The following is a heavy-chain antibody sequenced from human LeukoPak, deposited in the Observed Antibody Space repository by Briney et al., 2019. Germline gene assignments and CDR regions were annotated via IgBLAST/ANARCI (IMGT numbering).Heavy chain of an antibody. Sequence: GGSLRLSCAASGFTFSSYAMYWVRQAPGKGLLWVSRISSDGSSTIYADSVKGRFTISRDIAKNTLYLQMNSLRAEDTPVYYCARAQMGAPTDYWGQGTLVTVSS. D-gene: IGHD1-26*01. CDR3: ARAQMGAPTDY. J-gene: IGHJ4*02. V-gene: IGHV3-74*01. CDR2: ISSDGSST. CDR1: GFTFSSYA.